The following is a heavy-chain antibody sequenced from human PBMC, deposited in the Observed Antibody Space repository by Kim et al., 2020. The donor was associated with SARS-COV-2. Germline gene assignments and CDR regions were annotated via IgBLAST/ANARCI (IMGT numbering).Heavy chain of an antibody. Sequence: SETLSLTCTVSGGSISSSTYYWGWIRQPPGKGLEWIGSIYYSGSTYYNPSLKSRVTISVDTSKNQFSLKLSSVTAADTAVYYCVMTFGANPFDYWGQGTL. J-gene: IGHJ4*02. CDR3: VMTFGANPFDY. V-gene: IGHV4-39*01. CDR2: IYYSGST. CDR1: GGSISSSTYY. D-gene: IGHD3-16*01.